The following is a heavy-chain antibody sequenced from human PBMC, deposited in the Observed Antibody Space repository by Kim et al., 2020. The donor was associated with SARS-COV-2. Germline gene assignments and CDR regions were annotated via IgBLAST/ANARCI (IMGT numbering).Heavy chain of an antibody. V-gene: IGHV3-23*01. CDR3: AKDRYSSV. CDR1: GFTFSSYA. J-gene: IGHJ4*02. D-gene: IGHD1-20*01. Sequence: GGSLRLSCAASGFTFSSYAMSWVRQAPGKGLEWVSAISGSGGSTYYADSVKGRFTISRDTYKNPLYLQMNSLRAEEPAVYYWAKDRYSSVWGEGTRVTVS. CDR2: ISGSGGST.